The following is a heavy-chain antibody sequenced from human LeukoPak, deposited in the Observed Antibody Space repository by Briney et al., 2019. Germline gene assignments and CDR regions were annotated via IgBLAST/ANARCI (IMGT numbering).Heavy chain of an antibody. CDR3: AGYRSGGVAGSVDAFDI. J-gene: IGHJ3*02. CDR2: TNPNSGNT. V-gene: IGHV1-8*01. Sequence: ASVKVSCKASGYTFTSYDINWVRQATGQGLEWMGWTNPNSGNTGYAQKFQGRVTMTRNTSISTAYMELSSLRSEDTAVYYCAGYRSGGVAGSVDAFDIWGQGTMVTVSS. D-gene: IGHD5-24*01. CDR1: GYTFTSYD.